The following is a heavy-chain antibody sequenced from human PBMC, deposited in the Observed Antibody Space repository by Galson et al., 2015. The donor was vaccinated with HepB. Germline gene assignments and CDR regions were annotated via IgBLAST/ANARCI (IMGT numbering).Heavy chain of an antibody. J-gene: IGHJ4*02. CDR3: ARNYDSSGFYPH. CDR2: IYQSGST. Sequence: TLSLTCTVSGASISSGTYCWSWIRQPPGKGLEWIGYIYQSGSTYYNLSLKSRATISVDRSKNQFSLRLTSVTAADTAVYYCARNYDSSGFYPHWGQGILVTVSS. D-gene: IGHD3-22*01. CDR1: GASISSGTYC. V-gene: IGHV4-30-2*01.